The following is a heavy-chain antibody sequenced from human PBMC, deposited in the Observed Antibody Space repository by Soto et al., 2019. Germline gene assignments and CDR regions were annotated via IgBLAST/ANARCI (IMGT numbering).Heavy chain of an antibody. D-gene: IGHD6-19*01. V-gene: IGHV3-30-3*01. CDR3: ARSQPFIAVAGREYFQH. CDR2: ISYDGSNK. Sequence: GGSLRLSCAASGFTFSSYAMHWVRQAPGKGLEWVAVISYDGSNKYYADSVKGRFTISRDNSKNTLYLQMNSLRAEDTAVYYCARSQPFIAVAGREYFQHWGQDTLVTVSS. CDR1: GFTFSSYA. J-gene: IGHJ1*01.